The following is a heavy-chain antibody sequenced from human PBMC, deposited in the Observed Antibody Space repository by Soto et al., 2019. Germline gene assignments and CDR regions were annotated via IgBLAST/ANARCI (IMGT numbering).Heavy chain of an antibody. CDR3: ARLRARQVDY. Sequence: SETLSLTCTVSGGSISNSSYYWGWIRQPPGKGLEWIGSIYYSGSTYYNSSLKSRVTISVDTSKNHFSLKVTSVTAADTAVYYCARLRARQVDYWGQGTLVTVS. D-gene: IGHD1-1*01. J-gene: IGHJ4*02. V-gene: IGHV4-39*02. CDR2: IYYSGST. CDR1: GGSISNSSYY.